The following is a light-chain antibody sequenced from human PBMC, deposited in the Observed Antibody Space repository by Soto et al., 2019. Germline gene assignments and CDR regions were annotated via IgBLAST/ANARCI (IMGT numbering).Light chain of an antibody. CDR1: SSDVGAYDY. J-gene: IGLJ1*01. CDR3: SSHTTSNTRV. CDR2: EVS. Sequence: QSALTQPASESGSPGQWITISCTGTSSDVGAYDYVSWYQQHPDKAPKLMIYEVSHRPSGVSHRFSASKSFNTATLTISGLQAEDEADYYCSSHTTSNTRVFGTGTKVTVL. V-gene: IGLV2-14*03.